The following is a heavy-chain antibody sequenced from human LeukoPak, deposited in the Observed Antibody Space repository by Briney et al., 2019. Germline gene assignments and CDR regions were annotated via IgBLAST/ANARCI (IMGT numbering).Heavy chain of an antibody. Sequence: GMSLRLSCAASGFTFSHFGMHWVRQAPGKGLEWVTAISYDGNDKYYADSVKGRFSISRDNSRNRMYLQMSSLRPEDTAVYYCARPNDYGDSRYFDLWGRGTLVTVFS. J-gene: IGHJ2*01. CDR1: GFTFSHFG. CDR2: ISYDGNDK. D-gene: IGHD4-17*01. V-gene: IGHV3-30*13. CDR3: ARPNDYGDSRYFDL.